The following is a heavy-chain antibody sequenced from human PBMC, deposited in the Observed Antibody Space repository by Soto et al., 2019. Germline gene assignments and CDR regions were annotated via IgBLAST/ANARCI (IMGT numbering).Heavy chain of an antibody. CDR2: IYYSGSA. V-gene: IGHV4-61*08. Sequence: PSETLSLTYTVSGGSVSSDGSFWSWIRQPPGKGPEWIGYIYYSGSANYTPSLKSRVTISIDTSENQFSLKLYSVTAADTAVYYCARPFGCTSTSCFPRDWFDPWGMGTLVTVSS. D-gene: IGHD2-2*01. CDR1: GGSVSSDGSF. CDR3: ARPFGCTSTSCFPRDWFDP. J-gene: IGHJ5*02.